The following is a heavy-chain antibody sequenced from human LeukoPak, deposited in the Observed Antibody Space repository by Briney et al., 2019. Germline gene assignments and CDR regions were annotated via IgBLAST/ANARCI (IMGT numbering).Heavy chain of an antibody. J-gene: IGHJ4*02. CDR2: IYYSGST. V-gene: IGHV4-31*03. CDR1: GGSISSGGYY. Sequence: SQTLSLTCTVSGGSISSGGYYWSWICQHGGEGLEWIGYIYYSGSTYYNPSLKSRVTISVDTSKNQFSLKLSSVTAADTAVYYCVRYSYYYASGSQFDYWGQGTLVTVSS. CDR3: VRYSYYYASGSQFDY. D-gene: IGHD3-10*01.